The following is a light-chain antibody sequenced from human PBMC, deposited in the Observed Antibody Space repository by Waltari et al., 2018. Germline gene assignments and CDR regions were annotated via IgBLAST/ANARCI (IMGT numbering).Light chain of an antibody. CDR3: QQYGSSIMYT. J-gene: IGKJ2*01. CDR1: QSLTKKY. CDR2: GAS. V-gene: IGKV3-20*01. Sequence: VLTHSPGTLSLSPGERATLSCRASQSLTKKYLAGYQQKPGQAPRLLIYGASSRAAGVPDRFSGSGSGTDFTLTISRLEPEDFAVYYCQQYGSSIMYTFGQGTKLEIK.